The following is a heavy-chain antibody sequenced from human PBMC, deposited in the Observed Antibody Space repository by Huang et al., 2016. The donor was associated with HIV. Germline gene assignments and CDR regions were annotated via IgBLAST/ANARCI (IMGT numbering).Heavy chain of an antibody. V-gene: IGHV4-34*02. CDR3: ARGRDTTEMDTVDDALDV. CDR1: GGPFSTHY. CDR2: IKYNCNA. J-gene: IGHJ3*01. D-gene: IGHD1-1*01. Sequence: QVRLQQWGGGLVRPSETLSRTCAVYGGPFSTHYWSWMRQSPGKGLVWIAAIKYNCNANFNPSVMSRVIISVDTSKNQFSLNVTAVTAADTAIYYCARGRDTTEMDTVDDALDVWDQGTLVIVSS.